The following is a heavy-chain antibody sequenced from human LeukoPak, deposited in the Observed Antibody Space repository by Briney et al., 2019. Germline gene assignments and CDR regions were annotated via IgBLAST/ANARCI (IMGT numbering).Heavy chain of an antibody. Sequence: GASVKVSCKASGYTFTGYYMHWVRQAPGQGLEWMGWINPNRVGTNYAQKFQGRVTMTRDTSISTAYMELSRLRSDDPAVYYCARDRVMITFGGVTRPLSRPYYYYMDVWGKGTTVTVSS. J-gene: IGHJ6*03. V-gene: IGHV1-2*02. D-gene: IGHD3-16*01. CDR2: INPNRVGT. CDR3: ARDRVMITFGGVTRPLSRPYYYYMDV. CDR1: GYTFTGYY.